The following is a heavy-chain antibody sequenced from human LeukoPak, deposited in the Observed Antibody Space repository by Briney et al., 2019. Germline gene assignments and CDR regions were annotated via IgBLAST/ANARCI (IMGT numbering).Heavy chain of an antibody. J-gene: IGHJ4*02. CDR1: GDSISNSGYY. D-gene: IGHD6-13*01. V-gene: IGHV4-39*01. Sequence: ETSETLSLTCTVSGDSISNSGYYWDWIRQSPGKGLEWVGSINHSGTTYYEPSLKSRVTISVDASKNQFSLKLSSVTAADTIIYYCARKKLVARGYFDFWGRGIPVTVSS. CDR3: ARKKLVARGYFDF. CDR2: INHSGTT.